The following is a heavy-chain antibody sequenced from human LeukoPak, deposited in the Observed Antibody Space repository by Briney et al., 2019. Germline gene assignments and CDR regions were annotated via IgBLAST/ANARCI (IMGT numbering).Heavy chain of an antibody. CDR3: ARDRLHLVVPAASWFDL. CDR1: GYTFTSYA. Sequence: ASVKVSCKASGYTFTSYAMHWVRQAPGQRLEWMGWINAGNGNTKYSQKFQGRVTITRDTSASTAYMELSSLRSEDTAVYYCARDRLHLVVPAASWFDLWGQGTLVTVSS. CDR2: INAGNGNT. V-gene: IGHV1-3*01. J-gene: IGHJ5*02. D-gene: IGHD2-2*01.